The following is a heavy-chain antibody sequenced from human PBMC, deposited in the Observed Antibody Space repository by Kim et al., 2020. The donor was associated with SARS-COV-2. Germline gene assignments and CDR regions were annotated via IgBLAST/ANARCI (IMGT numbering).Heavy chain of an antibody. CDR3: ARDQRYCSGGSCYSGWVYYYYGMDV. CDR2: ISYDGSNK. V-gene: IGHV3-30-3*01. D-gene: IGHD2-15*01. J-gene: IGHJ6*02. CDR1: GFTFSRYA. Sequence: GGSLRLSCASSGFTFSRYAMHWVRQAPGKGLEWVAVISYDGSNKYHADSVKGRFTISRDNSKNTLYLQMNSLRAEDTAVYYCARDQRYCSGGSCYSGWVYYYYGMDVWRRGPTVTVSS.